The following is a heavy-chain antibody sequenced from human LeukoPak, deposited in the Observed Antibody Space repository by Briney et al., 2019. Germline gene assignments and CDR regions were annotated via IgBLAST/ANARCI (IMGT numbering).Heavy chain of an antibody. Sequence: GGSLRLSCAASGFILSDYWMSWVRQAPGKGLEWVANMDQDGSDKNYVGSVTGRFTISRDDAKNSLYLQSLYLQMNSLRAEDTAVYYCARAHYSSFDYWGQGTLVTVSS. CDR3: ARAHYSSFDY. D-gene: IGHD3-22*01. J-gene: IGHJ4*02. CDR2: MDQDGSDK. CDR1: GFILSDYW. V-gene: IGHV3-7*01.